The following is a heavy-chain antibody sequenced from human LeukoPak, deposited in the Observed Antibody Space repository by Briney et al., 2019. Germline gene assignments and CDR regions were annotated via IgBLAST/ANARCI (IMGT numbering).Heavy chain of an antibody. CDR1: GGSISSYY. Sequence: SETLSLTCTVSGGSISSYYWHWIRQPPGKGLEWIGDIYYSGSTNFNPSLKSRVTISLDTSKNQFSLALSSVTAADTAVYYCARQYYYYSIDSWGQGTLVTVSS. D-gene: IGHD3-22*01. CDR2: IYYSGST. V-gene: IGHV4-59*08. CDR3: ARQYYYYSIDS. J-gene: IGHJ4*02.